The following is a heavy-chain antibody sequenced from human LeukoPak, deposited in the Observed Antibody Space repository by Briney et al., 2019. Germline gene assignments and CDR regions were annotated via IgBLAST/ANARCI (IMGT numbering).Heavy chain of an antibody. D-gene: IGHD5/OR15-5a*01. V-gene: IGHV4-38-2*02. Sequence: MTSETLSLTCTVSGYSISSGYYYGWIRQPPRKGLQWIGSIYHSGSTYYYPPLKRRGTISVVTSKNQFSLQLRPVTAADAAVFYCARDSVSGDEGDAFDIWGQGTMVTDSS. CDR2: IYHSGST. J-gene: IGHJ3*02. CDR1: GYSISSGYY. CDR3: ARDSVSGDEGDAFDI.